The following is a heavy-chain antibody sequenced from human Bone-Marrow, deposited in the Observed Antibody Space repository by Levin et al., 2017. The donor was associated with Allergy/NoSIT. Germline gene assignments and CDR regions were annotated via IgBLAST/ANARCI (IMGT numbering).Heavy chain of an antibody. Sequence: RYNGSRVQQRPGKGLEWIGEINHSGSTNYNPSLKSRVTMSLDTSKNQFSLKLSSVTAADTAVYYCARRTPRIAAAGSAFDIWGQGTLVTVSS. CDR3: ARRTPRIAAAGSAFDI. D-gene: IGHD6-13*01. CDR2: INHSGST. J-gene: IGHJ3*02. CDR1: RYN. V-gene: IGHV4-34*01.